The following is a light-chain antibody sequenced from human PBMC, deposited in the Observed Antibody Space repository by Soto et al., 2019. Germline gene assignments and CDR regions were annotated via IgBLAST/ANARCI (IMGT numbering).Light chain of an antibody. CDR1: QSVRIY. CDR3: QPRDYWYT. Sequence: EVVLTQSPATLSLSPGERATLSCRASQSVRIYLAWYQQKPGQAPRLLIYDASNRATGIPARFSGSGSGTDFPLTISSLEPEDSAVDYCQPRDYWYTFGQGTRLEIK. J-gene: IGKJ2*01. CDR2: DAS. V-gene: IGKV3-11*01.